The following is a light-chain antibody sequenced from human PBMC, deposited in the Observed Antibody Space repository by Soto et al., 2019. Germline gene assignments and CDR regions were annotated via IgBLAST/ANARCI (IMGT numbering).Light chain of an antibody. J-gene: IGLJ1*01. CDR1: SSDVGSYNL. CDR2: EGS. V-gene: IGLV2-23*03. CDR3: CSYAGSSTFLFV. Sequence: QSVLTQPASVSGSPGQSLTISCTGTSSDVGSYNLVSWYQQHPGKAPKLMIYEGSKRPSGVSNRFYGSKSGNTASLTISGLQAEDEADYSCCSYAGSSTFLFVFGTGTKVTVL.